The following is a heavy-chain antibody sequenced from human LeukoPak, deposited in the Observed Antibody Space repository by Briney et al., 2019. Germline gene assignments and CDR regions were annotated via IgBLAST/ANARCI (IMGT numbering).Heavy chain of an antibody. V-gene: IGHV3-23*01. CDR3: ANNRYSSRWRGAFDV. Sequence: GGSLRLSCVGSGFTFRSHAMSWVRQAPGKGLEWVSSISGSDETTYYADSVKGRLTISRDNSKNTLYLHMNSLRAEDAAVYYCANNRYSSRWRGAFDVWGQGTMVTVSS. D-gene: IGHD6-13*01. CDR1: GFTFRSHA. CDR2: ISGSDETT. J-gene: IGHJ3*01.